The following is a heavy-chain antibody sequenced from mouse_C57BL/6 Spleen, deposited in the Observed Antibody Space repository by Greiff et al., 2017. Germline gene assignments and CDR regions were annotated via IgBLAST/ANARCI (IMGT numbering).Heavy chain of an antibody. CDR1: GYAFSSYW. CDR2: IYPGDGDT. D-gene: IGHD2-4*01. J-gene: IGHJ4*01. CDR3: ARRGGLRRGAMDD. V-gene: IGHV1-80*01. Sequence: VQLQQPGAELVKPGASVKFSCKASGYAFSSYWMHWVKQRPGQGLEWIGQIYPGDGDTNYNGKFKGKATLTADKSSSTAYMQLSSLTSEDSAVYYCARRGGLRRGAMDDWGQGTSVTVSS.